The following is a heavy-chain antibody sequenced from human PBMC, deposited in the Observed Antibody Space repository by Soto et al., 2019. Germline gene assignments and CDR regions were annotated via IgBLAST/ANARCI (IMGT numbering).Heavy chain of an antibody. CDR2: ISGDSGSS. Sequence: GGSLRLSCAASGFTFEAYSLHWVRQLPGKGLEWVAGISGDSGSSGYADSVRGRFTVSRDNAKNSLFLQMSSLSPEDTALYYCPKRRSARPGFDAFDLWGQGTMVTVSS. J-gene: IGHJ3*01. CDR1: GFTFEAYS. CDR3: PKRRSARPGFDAFDL. V-gene: IGHV3-9*01.